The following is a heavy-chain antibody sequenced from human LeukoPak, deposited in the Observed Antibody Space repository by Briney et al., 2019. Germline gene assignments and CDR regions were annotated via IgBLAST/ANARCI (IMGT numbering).Heavy chain of an antibody. Sequence: GESLRISCKGSGYTFSSYLIGWVRQIPGKGLEWMGIIYPGDSDTRYSPSFQGQVTISVDTSIGTAYLQWSSLKASDTAIYYCARQNDFRLDYWGQGTLVTVSS. CDR1: GYTFSSYL. J-gene: IGHJ4*02. V-gene: IGHV5-51*01. D-gene: IGHD3-3*01. CDR2: IYPGDSDT. CDR3: ARQNDFRLDY.